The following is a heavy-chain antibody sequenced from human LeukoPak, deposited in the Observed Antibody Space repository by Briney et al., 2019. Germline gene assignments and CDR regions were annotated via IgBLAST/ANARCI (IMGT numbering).Heavy chain of an antibody. D-gene: IGHD2-21*02. CDR3: ARVDVVVTAIDY. Sequence: GGSLRLSCAASGFTFSSYSMNWVRQAPGKGLEWVSSISSSSSYIYYADSVKGRFTISRDNAKNSLYLQMNSLRAEDTAVYYCARVDVVVTAIDYWGQGTLVTVSS. CDR1: GFTFSSYS. CDR2: ISSSSSYI. J-gene: IGHJ4*02. V-gene: IGHV3-21*01.